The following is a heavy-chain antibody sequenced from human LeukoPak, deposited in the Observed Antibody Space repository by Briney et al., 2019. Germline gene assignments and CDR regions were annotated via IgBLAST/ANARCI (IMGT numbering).Heavy chain of an antibody. CDR1: GGSFSGYY. Sequence: SETLSLTCAVYGGSFSGYYWSWIRQPPGKGLEWTGEINHGGSTNYNPSLKSRVTISVDTSKNQFSLKLSPVTAADTAVYYCARGVYFDYWGQGTLVTVSS. V-gene: IGHV4-34*01. J-gene: IGHJ4*02. CDR2: INHGGST. CDR3: ARGVYFDY.